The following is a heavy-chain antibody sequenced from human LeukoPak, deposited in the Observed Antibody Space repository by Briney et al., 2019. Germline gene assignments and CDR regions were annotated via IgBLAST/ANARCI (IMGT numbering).Heavy chain of an antibody. D-gene: IGHD3-22*01. Sequence: SVKVSCKASGGTFSSYAISWVRQAPGQGLEWMGGIIPIFGTANCAQKFQGRVTITTDESTSTAYMELSSLRSEDTAVYYCARNSYDSSGYYSKYFQHWGQGTLVTVSS. J-gene: IGHJ1*01. CDR1: GGTFSSYA. CDR3: ARNSYDSSGYYSKYFQH. V-gene: IGHV1-69*05. CDR2: IIPIFGTA.